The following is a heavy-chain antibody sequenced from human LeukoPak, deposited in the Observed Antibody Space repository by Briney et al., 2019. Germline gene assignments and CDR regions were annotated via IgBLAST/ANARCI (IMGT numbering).Heavy chain of an antibody. CDR2: IWPDDSNI. D-gene: IGHD5-24*01. J-gene: IGHJ4*02. CDR1: GYTFTNHW. V-gene: IGHV5-51*01. Sequence: GESLKISCKGSGYTFTNHWIGWVRQMPGKGLEWMGMIWPDDSNIKYSPSSQGQVTISADKSIRTVYLQWNSLKASDTAIYYCARDGTRGYNYDYWGQGTLVTASS. CDR3: ARDGTRGYNYDY.